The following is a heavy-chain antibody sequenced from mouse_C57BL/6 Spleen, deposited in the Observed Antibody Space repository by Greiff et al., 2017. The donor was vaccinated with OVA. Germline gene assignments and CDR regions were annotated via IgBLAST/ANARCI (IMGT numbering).Heavy chain of an antibody. CDR2: IRNKANNHAT. J-gene: IGHJ2*01. V-gene: IGHV6-6*01. Sequence: EVHLVESGGGLVQPGGSMKLSCAASGFTFSDAWMDWVRQSPEKGLEWVAEIRNKANNHATYYAESVKGRFTISRDDSKSSVYLQMNSLRAEDTGIYYCTSITTVVATGFDYWGQGTTLTVSS. CDR3: TSITTVVATGFDY. CDR1: GFTFSDAW. D-gene: IGHD1-1*01.